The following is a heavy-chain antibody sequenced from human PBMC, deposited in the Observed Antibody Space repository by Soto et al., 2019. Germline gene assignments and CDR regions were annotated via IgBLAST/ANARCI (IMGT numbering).Heavy chain of an antibody. CDR1: GYTFTSYY. Sequence: ASVKVSCKASGYTFTSYYMHWVRQAPGQRLEWMGWINAGNGNTKYSQKFQGRVTITRDTSASIAYMELSSLRSEDTAVYYCARDPGYSYGYNWGQGTLVTVSS. CDR2: INAGNGNT. J-gene: IGHJ4*02. CDR3: ARDPGYSYGYN. V-gene: IGHV1-3*01. D-gene: IGHD5-18*01.